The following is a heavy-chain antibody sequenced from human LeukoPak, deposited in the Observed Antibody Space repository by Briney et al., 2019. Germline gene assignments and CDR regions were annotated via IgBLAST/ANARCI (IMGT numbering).Heavy chain of an antibody. Sequence: GGSLRLSCAASGFTFSSYAMSWVRQAPGKGLEWVSTISGGGVTTYYADSVKGRLTISRDNSKNTVSLQMNSLRDDDTAVYFCARESPVSAVGRSWFDPWGQGTLVTVSS. D-gene: IGHD6-13*01. CDR2: ISGGGVTT. CDR1: GFTFSSYA. J-gene: IGHJ5*02. V-gene: IGHV3-23*01. CDR3: ARESPVSAVGRSWFDP.